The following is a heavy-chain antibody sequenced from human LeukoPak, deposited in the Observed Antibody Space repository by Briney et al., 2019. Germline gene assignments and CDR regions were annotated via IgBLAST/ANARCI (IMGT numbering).Heavy chain of an antibody. Sequence: SETLSLTCAVSGGSISSGGYSWSWIRQPPGKGLEWIGYIYHSGSTYYNPSLKSRVTISVDTSKNQFSLKLSSVTAADTAVYYCATKPYSRYYNWFDPWGQGTLVTVSS. CDR1: GGSISSGGYS. CDR3: ATKPYSRYYNWFDP. CDR2: IYHSGST. J-gene: IGHJ5*02. V-gene: IGHV4-30-2*01. D-gene: IGHD6-13*01.